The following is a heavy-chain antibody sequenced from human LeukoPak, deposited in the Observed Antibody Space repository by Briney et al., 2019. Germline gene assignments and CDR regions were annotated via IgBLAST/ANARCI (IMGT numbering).Heavy chain of an antibody. D-gene: IGHD3-16*01. Sequence: ASVKVSCKASGYTFTSYYMHWVRQAPGQGLEWMGIINPSGGSTSYAQKFQGRVTMTTDTSTSTAYMELRSLRSDDTAVYYCARVPEGDYYYYYYMDVWGKGTTVTVSS. CDR1: GYTFTSYY. V-gene: IGHV1-46*01. J-gene: IGHJ6*03. CDR2: INPSGGST. CDR3: ARVPEGDYYYYYYMDV.